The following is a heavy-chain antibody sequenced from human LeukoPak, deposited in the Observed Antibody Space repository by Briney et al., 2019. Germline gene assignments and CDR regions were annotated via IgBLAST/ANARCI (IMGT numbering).Heavy chain of an antibody. J-gene: IGHJ4*02. CDR1: GGSISSYY. CDR2: IYYSGST. V-gene: IGHV4-59*01. D-gene: IGHD3-16*02. Sequence: SETLSLTCTVSGGSISSYYWSWIRQPPGKGLEWIGDIYYSGSTNYNPSLKSRVTISVDTSKNQFSLKLSSVTAADTAVYYCARVGSYDYVWGSYRLDYFDYWGQETLVTVSS. CDR3: ARVGSYDYVWGSYRLDYFDY.